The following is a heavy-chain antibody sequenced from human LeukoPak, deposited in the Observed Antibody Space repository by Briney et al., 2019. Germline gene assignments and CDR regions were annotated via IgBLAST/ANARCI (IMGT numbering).Heavy chain of an antibody. CDR3: ARGWGYNWISFDY. Sequence: SETLSLTCAVSGGSISSSNWWSWVRQPPGKGLEWIGEIYHSGSTNYNPSLKSRVTISVDTSKNQFSLKLSSVTAADTAVYYCARGWGYNWISFDYWGQGTLVTVSS. V-gene: IGHV4-4*02. J-gene: IGHJ4*02. CDR2: IYHSGST. D-gene: IGHD5-24*01. CDR1: GGSISSSNW.